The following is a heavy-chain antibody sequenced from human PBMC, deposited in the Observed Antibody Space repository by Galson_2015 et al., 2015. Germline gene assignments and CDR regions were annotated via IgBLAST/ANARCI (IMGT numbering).Heavy chain of an antibody. CDR1: GFTFSNFA. CDR3: AMDLLFFNIFDY. Sequence: SLRLSCAASGFTFSNFAMSWVRQAPGKGLEWVSTVSGSGGSTYYADSVKGRFTISRDNSKDTLYIQMNSLRAEDTAVYYCAMDLLFFNIFDYWGQGTLVTVSS. J-gene: IGHJ4*02. D-gene: IGHD1-26*01. CDR2: VSGSGGST. V-gene: IGHV3-23*01.